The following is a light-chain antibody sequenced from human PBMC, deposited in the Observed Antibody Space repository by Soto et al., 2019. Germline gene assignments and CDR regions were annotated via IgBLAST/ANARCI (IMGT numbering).Light chain of an antibody. J-gene: IGKJ1*01. Sequence: EIVMTQSPVTLSVSPGERATLSCRASQSVSTNLAWYQQKPGQAPRVLIYGASTRATNIPARFSGSRSGTDFTLTISSLQSEDFALYYCQHYNNWPTFGQGTKVEIK. V-gene: IGKV3-15*01. CDR3: QHYNNWPT. CDR1: QSVSTN. CDR2: GAS.